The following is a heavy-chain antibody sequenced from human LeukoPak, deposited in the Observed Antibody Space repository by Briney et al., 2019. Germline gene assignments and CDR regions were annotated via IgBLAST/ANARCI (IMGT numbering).Heavy chain of an antibody. CDR1: GFTFSSYE. V-gene: IGHV3-48*03. CDR2: ISSSGSTI. Sequence: GGSLRLSCAASGFTFSSYEMNWVRQAPGKWLEWVSYISSSGSTIYYADSVKGRFTISRDNAKNSLYLQMNSLRAEDTAVYYCARDTNYGDIDYWGQGTLVTVSS. D-gene: IGHD4-17*01. CDR3: ARDTNYGDIDY. J-gene: IGHJ4*02.